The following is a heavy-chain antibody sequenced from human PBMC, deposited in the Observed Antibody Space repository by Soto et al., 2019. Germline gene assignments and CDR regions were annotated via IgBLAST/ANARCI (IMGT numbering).Heavy chain of an antibody. CDR2: ISAAGTYT. V-gene: IGHV3-11*06. CDR3: ARVALNHFGSGRYYFDS. J-gene: IGHJ4*02. D-gene: IGHD3-10*01. CDR1: RISVSDNY. Sequence: PWGSLRLSCVASRISVSDNYMSWIRQAPGKGLEWVSLISAAGTYTDYADSVRGRFAVSRDNAKDSLHLQMNSLRAEDTAVYYCARVALNHFGSGRYYFDSWGQGTLVTVSS.